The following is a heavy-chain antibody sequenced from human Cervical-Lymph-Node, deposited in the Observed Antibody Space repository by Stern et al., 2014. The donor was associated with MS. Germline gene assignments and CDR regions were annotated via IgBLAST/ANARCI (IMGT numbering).Heavy chain of an antibody. CDR2: IIPICGTA. D-gene: IGHD4-17*01. CDR1: GGTFSSYA. V-gene: IGHV1-69*06. Sequence: VKLVESGAEVKQPGSSVKVSCKASGGTFSSYAISLVRQSPGQGLEWMGGIIPICGTANYAQKFQCRVTITADKSTSTAYMELSSLRSEDTAVYYCARSGTVTTYWYFDLWGRGTLVTVSS. CDR3: ARSGTVTTYWYFDL. J-gene: IGHJ2*01.